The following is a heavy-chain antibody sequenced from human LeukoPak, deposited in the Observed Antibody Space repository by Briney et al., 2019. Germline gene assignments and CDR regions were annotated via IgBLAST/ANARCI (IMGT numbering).Heavy chain of an antibody. J-gene: IGHJ4*02. CDR3: ARDPRDAYNYYFDY. Sequence: AASVKVSCKASGYTFTSYGISWARQAPGQGLEWMGWISAYNGNTNYAQKLQGRVTMTTDTSTSTAYMELRSLRSDDTAVYYCARDPRDAYNYYFDYWGQGALVTVSS. V-gene: IGHV1-18*01. CDR1: GYTFTSYG. D-gene: IGHD5-24*01. CDR2: ISAYNGNT.